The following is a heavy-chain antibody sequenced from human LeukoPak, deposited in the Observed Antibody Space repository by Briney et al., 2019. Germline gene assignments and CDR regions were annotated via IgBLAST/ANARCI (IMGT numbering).Heavy chain of an antibody. V-gene: IGHV4-59*01. CDR1: GGSISSYY. Sequence: PSETLSLTCTVSGGSISSYYWSWIRQPPGKGLEWIGYIYYSGSTNYNPSLKSRVTISVDTSKNQFSLKLSSVTAADTAVYYCARAHGKLRYFDWFVDAFDIWGQGTMVTVSS. J-gene: IGHJ3*02. D-gene: IGHD3-9*01. CDR2: IYYSGST. CDR3: ARAHGKLRYFDWFVDAFDI.